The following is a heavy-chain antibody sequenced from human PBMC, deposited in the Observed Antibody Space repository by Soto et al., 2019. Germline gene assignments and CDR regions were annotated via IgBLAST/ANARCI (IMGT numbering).Heavy chain of an antibody. D-gene: IGHD5-18*01. J-gene: IGHJ4*02. CDR1: GFTFSSYA. V-gene: IGHV3-23*01. CDR2: ISGSGIST. CDR3: AKSGGYNYGYQETDY. Sequence: SLRLSCAASGFTFSSYAMSWVRQAPGKGLEWVSAISGSGISTNYADSVKGRFTISRDNSKNTLYLQMNSLRAEDTAVYYCAKSGGYNYGYQETDYWGQGTLVTVSS.